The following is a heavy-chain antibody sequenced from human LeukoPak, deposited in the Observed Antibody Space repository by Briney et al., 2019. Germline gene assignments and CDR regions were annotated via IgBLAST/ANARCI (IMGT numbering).Heavy chain of an antibody. D-gene: IGHD6-19*01. J-gene: IGHJ4*02. CDR2: ISSSSSYI. CDR1: GFTFSSYS. CDR3: ASISSGWYSAG. Sequence: GGSLRLSCAASGFTFSSYSMNWVRQAPGKGLEWVSSISSSSSYIYYADSVKGRFTISRDNAKNSLYLQMNSLRAEDTAVYYCASISSGWYSAGWGQGTPVTVSS. V-gene: IGHV3-21*01.